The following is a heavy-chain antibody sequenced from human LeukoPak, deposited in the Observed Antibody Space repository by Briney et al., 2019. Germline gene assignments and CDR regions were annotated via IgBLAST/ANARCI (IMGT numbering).Heavy chain of an antibody. Sequence: SETLSLTCTVSGGSISSYYWSWIRQPPGQGLEWIGYIYYSGSTNYNPSLKSRVTISVDTSKNQFSLKLSSVTAADTAVYYCARDCCSGGSCYDYWGQGTLVTVSS. CDR3: ARDCCSGGSCYDY. D-gene: IGHD2-15*01. CDR1: GGSISSYY. V-gene: IGHV4-59*01. CDR2: IYYSGST. J-gene: IGHJ4*02.